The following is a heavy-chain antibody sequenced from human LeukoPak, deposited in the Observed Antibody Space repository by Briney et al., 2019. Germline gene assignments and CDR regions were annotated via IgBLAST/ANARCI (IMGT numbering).Heavy chain of an antibody. CDR3: AREYLRAFDY. CDR2: IYYDGYT. CDR1: GXSISSGGYY. V-gene: IGHV4-31*03. D-gene: IGHD5/OR15-5a*01. J-gene: IGHJ4*02. Sequence: PSETLSLTCTVSGXSISSGGYYWTWIRQHPGEGLEWIGYIYYDGYTSYSPSLKSRLTISLDTSNNEFSLELTSVTAADTAVYYCAREYLRAFDYWGQGALATVSS.